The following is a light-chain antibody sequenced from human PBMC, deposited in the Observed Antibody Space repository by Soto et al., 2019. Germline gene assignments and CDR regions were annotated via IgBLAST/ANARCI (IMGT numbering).Light chain of an antibody. J-gene: IGKJ5*01. CDR1: QSVSSN. V-gene: IGKV3D-15*01. Sequence: EIVMTQSPATLSVSPGERATLSCRASQSVSSNLAWYQQKSGKPPRLVIYDSTLRANGVPDRFGGSRSGTEFTLTINSLEPEDFAVYYCQQRNVWPPITFGQGTRLEIK. CDR3: QQRNVWPPIT. CDR2: DST.